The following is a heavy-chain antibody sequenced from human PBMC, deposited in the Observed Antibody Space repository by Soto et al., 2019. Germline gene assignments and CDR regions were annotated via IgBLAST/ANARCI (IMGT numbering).Heavy chain of an antibody. CDR3: ARALCIAVAGPSCY. V-gene: IGHV1-18*01. J-gene: IGHJ4*02. CDR1: GYTFTSYG. D-gene: IGHD6-19*01. CDR2: ISAYNGNT. Sequence: AASVKVSCKASGYTFTSYGISWVRQAPGQGLEWMGWISAYNGNTNYAQKLQGRVTMTTDTSTSTAYMELRSLRSDDTAVYYCARALCIAVAGPSCYCAQRNLVTVSS.